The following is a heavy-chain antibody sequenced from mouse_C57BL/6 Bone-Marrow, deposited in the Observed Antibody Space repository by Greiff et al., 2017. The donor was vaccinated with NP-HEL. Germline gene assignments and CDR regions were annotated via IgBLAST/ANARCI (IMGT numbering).Heavy chain of an antibody. V-gene: IGHV1-63*01. CDR3: ARGAGSSYGAMDY. CDR1: GYTFTNYW. CDR2: IYPGGGYT. Sequence: LQESGAELVRPGTSVKMSCKASGYTFTNYWIGWAKQRPGHGLEWIGDIYPGGGYTNYNEKFKGKATLTADKSSSTAYMQFSSLTSEDSAIYYGARGAGSSYGAMDYWGQGTSVTVSS. J-gene: IGHJ4*01. D-gene: IGHD1-1*01.